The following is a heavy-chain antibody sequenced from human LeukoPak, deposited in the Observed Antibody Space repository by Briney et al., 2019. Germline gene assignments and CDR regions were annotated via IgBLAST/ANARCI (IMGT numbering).Heavy chain of an antibody. Sequence: GGSLRLSCAASGFTFSSYAMNWVRQAPGKGLEWVSVISGSGDATDYADSVKGRFIISRDNSKNTLFLQMNSLRAEDTAVYYCAKGGPKLLSPKASFDYWGQGTLVTVSS. J-gene: IGHJ4*02. D-gene: IGHD2-21*02. V-gene: IGHV3-23*01. CDR1: GFTFSSYA. CDR3: AKGGPKLLSPKASFDY. CDR2: ISGSGDAT.